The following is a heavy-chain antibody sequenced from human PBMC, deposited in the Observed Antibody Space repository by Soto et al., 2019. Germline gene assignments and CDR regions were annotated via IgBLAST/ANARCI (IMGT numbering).Heavy chain of an antibody. CDR2: INTGNGDT. CDR1: GYTLNHYA. D-gene: IGHD2-15*01. Sequence: QVQLVQSGAEVKKPGASVNISCKASGYTLNHYALHWVRQAPGQRPEWMGWINTGNGDTKYSQKFQGRVTITRDTSANTVYMDLSSLSSDDTAVYYCARGSCSGGICVYYFDYWGPGTLVTVSS. V-gene: IGHV1-3*04. J-gene: IGHJ4*02. CDR3: ARGSCSGGICVYYFDY.